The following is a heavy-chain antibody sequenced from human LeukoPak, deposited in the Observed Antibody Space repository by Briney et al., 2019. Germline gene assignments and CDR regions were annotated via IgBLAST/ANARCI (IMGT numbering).Heavy chain of an antibody. CDR1: GFTVSSIY. V-gene: IGHV3-53*01. CDR3: ARDISGSDGY. J-gene: IGHJ4*02. Sequence: TGGSLRLSCAASGFTVSSIYMSWVRQAPGKGLEWVSVIYSGGSTYYADSVKGRFTISRDNSKNTLYLQMNSLRAEDTAVYYCARDISGSDGYWGQGTLVTVSA. CDR2: IYSGGST. D-gene: IGHD3-10*01.